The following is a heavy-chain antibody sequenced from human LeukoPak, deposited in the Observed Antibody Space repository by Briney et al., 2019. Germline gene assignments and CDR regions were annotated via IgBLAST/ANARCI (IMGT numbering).Heavy chain of an antibody. V-gene: IGHV3-30*02. CDR2: IRYDGSNK. D-gene: IGHD6-19*01. Sequence: GGALRLSCAVSGFTLSTYWMHGVRQARGKGLVWGAFIRYDGSNKYYADSAKGRFTFSRDNSKNTLYLQMNSLRSENTALFFCSKDSQWLVIDYYYG. CDR1: GFTLSTYW. J-gene: IGHJ6*01. CDR3: SKDSQWLVIDYYYG.